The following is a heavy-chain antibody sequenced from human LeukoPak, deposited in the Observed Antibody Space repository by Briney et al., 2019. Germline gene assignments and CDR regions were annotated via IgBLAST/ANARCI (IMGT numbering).Heavy chain of an antibody. CDR2: ISGSGGST. J-gene: IGHJ4*02. V-gene: IGHV3-23*01. CDR3: AKVKKDCSSTSCYYFDY. Sequence: SGGSLRLSCAASGFTFSSYAMSWVRQAPGKGLEWVSAISGSGGSTYYADSVKGRFTISRDNSKNTLYLQMNSLRAEDTAVYYCAKVKKDCSSTSCYYFDYWGQGTLVTVSS. D-gene: IGHD2-2*01. CDR1: GFTFSSYA.